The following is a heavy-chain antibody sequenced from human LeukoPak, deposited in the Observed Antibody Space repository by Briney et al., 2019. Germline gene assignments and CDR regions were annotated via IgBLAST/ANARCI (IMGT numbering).Heavy chain of an antibody. V-gene: IGHV3-21*01. CDR1: GFTFSSYS. Sequence: GGSLRLSCAASGFTFSSYSMNWVRQAPGKGLEWVSSISSSSSYIYYADSVKGRFTMSRDNAENSLYLQMNSLRAEDTAVYYCARDDGSYALDYWGQGTLVTVSS. J-gene: IGHJ4*02. CDR2: ISSSSSYI. CDR3: ARDDGSYALDY. D-gene: IGHD1-26*01.